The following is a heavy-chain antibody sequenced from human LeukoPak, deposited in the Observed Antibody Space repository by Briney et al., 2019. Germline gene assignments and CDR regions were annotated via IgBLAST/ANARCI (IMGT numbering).Heavy chain of an antibody. V-gene: IGHV3-49*04. CDR3: TRFGCSSTSCYLYWFDP. D-gene: IGHD2-2*01. CDR2: IRSKAYGGTT. J-gene: IGHJ5*02. CDR1: GFTFGDYA. Sequence: GGSLRLSCTASGFTFGDYAMSWVRQAPGKGLEWVGFIRSKAYGGTTEYAASVKGRFTISRDDSKSIAYLQMNSLKTEDTAVYYCTRFGCSSTSCYLYWFDPWGQGTLVTVSS.